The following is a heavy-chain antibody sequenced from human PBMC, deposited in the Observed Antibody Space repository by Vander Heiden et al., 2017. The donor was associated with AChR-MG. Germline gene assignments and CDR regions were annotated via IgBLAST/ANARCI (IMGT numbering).Heavy chain of an antibody. J-gene: IGHJ4*02. CDR1: GYLFPGYY. CDR2: INPNSGGT. D-gene: IGHD3-22*01. CDR3: ARVFNSSGYYYLDY. Sequence: QVQLVQSGAAVKKPGALVKVFCKAAGYLFPGYYMHWVRQAPGQGLEWMGWINPNSGGTNYAQKFQGRVTMTRDTSISTAYMELSRLRSDDTAVYYCARVFNSSGYYYLDYWGQGTLVSVSS. V-gene: IGHV1-2*02.